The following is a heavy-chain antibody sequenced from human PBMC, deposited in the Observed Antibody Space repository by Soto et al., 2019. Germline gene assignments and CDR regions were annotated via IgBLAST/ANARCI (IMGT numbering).Heavy chain of an antibody. Sequence: GGSLRLSCASSGFTLGSYSLHWVRQPPGKGLEWVAVISKDGGSEHYADSVRGRFTISRDHSKSTLYLEMNSLRTEDTAVYFCARDVGLGDLSPRRYYYNVMDVWGRGTTVTVS. CDR3: ARDVGLGDLSPRRYYYNVMDV. D-gene: IGHD3-10*01. J-gene: IGHJ6*02. CDR2: ISKDGGSE. CDR1: GFTLGSYS. V-gene: IGHV3-30*04.